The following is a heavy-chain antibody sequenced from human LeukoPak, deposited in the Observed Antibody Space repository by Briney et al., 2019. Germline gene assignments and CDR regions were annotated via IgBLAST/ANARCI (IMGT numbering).Heavy chain of an antibody. J-gene: IGHJ4*02. CDR1: GGSISSYY. CDR3: ARGTYNSGSYYANFDY. CDR2: IYTSGST. D-gene: IGHD3-10*01. V-gene: IGHV4-4*07. Sequence: SETLPLTCIVSGGSISSYYWSWIRQPAGKGLEWIGRIYTSGSTNYNPSLKSRVTMSVDTSKNQFSLKLSSVTAADTAVYYCARGTYNSGSYYANFDYWGQGTLVTVSS.